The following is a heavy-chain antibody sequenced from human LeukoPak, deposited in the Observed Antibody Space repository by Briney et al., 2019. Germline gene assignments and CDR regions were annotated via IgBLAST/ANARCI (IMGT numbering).Heavy chain of an antibody. CDR2: IYYSGST. CDR1: GGSISSSSYY. J-gene: IGHJ5*02. Sequence: PSETLSLTCTVSGGSISSSSYYWGWIRQPPGKGLEWIGSIYYSGSTYYNPSLKSRVTISVDTSKNQFSLKLSSVTAADTAVYYCARPLHCSDTNCYDWFDPWGQGTLVTVSS. V-gene: IGHV4-39*01. D-gene: IGHD2-2*01. CDR3: ARPLHCSDTNCYDWFDP.